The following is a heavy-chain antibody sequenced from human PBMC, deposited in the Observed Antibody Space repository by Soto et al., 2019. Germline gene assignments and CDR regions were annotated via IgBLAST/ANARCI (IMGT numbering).Heavy chain of an antibody. J-gene: IGHJ6*02. CDR2: IYPGDSDT. Sequence: XESLRISCRGSGYSFTSYWIGLVRQMPGKGLEWMGIIYPGDSDTRYSPSFQGQVTISADKSISTAYLQWSSLKASDTAMYYCARHITMVRGVIPYYYGMDVWGQGTTVTVSS. CDR3: ARHITMVRGVIPYYYGMDV. CDR1: GYSFTSYW. V-gene: IGHV5-51*01. D-gene: IGHD3-10*01.